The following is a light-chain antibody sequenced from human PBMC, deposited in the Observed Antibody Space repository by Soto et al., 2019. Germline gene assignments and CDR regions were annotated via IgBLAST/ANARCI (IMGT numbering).Light chain of an antibody. V-gene: IGKV1-33*01. CDR1: QGISNH. CDR2: DAS. J-gene: IGKJ5*01. CDR3: QQYDNFLA. Sequence: IQLTQSPSSLSASVGDRVTITCQASQGISNHLNWYQQKPGKAPKLLIYDASNLETGVPSRFSGSGSGTEFTFTISSLQPEDIATYYCQQYDNFLAFGQGTRLEIK.